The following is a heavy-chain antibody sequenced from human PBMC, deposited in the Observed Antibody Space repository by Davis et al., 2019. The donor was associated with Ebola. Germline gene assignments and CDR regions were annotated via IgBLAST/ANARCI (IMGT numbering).Heavy chain of an antibody. CDR3: ARVPTSGPRGYYFDY. Sequence: SETLSLTCTVSGASISTYYWSWIRQPPGKGLEWIGYIHYSGSTNYNPSLKSRVTISVDTSKNQFSLKLSSVTAADTAVYYCARVPTSGPRGYYFDYWGQGTLVTVSS. D-gene: IGHD6-19*01. J-gene: IGHJ4*02. V-gene: IGHV4-59*01. CDR2: IHYSGST. CDR1: GASISTYY.